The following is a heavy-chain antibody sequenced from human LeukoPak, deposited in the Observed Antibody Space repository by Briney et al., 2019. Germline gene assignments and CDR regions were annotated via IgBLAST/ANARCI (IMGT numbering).Heavy chain of an antibody. CDR2: LKRADSDT. CDR1: GYSFISCW. Sequence: GSSTQFFSYSFGYSFISCWICWGSQQPGEKGVWMRVLKRADSDTRYSTSFQGQVTISADKSISTAYLQWSSLKASDTAMYYCARQGPRDGYNGDYWGQGTLVTVSS. V-gene: IGHV5-51*01. J-gene: IGHJ4*02. D-gene: IGHD5-24*01. CDR3: ARQGPRDGYNGDY.